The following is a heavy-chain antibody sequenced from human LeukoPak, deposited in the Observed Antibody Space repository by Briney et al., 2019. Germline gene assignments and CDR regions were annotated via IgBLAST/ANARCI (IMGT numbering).Heavy chain of an antibody. V-gene: IGHV1-69*13. CDR1: GGTLSSYA. D-gene: IGHD2-2*02. J-gene: IGHJ4*02. CDR2: IIPIFGTA. CDR3: ARSQALYRGFLLFY. Sequence: GASVKVSCKASGGTLSSYAISWVRQAPGQGLEWMGGIIPIFGTANYAQKFQGRVTITADESTSTAYMELSSLRSEDTAVYYCARSQALYRGFLLFYWGQGTLVTVSS.